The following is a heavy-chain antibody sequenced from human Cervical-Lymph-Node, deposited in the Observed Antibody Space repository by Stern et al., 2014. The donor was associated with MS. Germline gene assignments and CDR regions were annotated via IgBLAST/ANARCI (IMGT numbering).Heavy chain of an antibody. Sequence: QVQLQESGPGVVKPSETLSLTCTVSGGSINGYYWTWLRQPPGKGLEWIAYIYYSGSNSSNPSLRSRLTISLDTSRNQFSLKLTSVTAADTAVYYCARAQYNSTWYEDYWGQGTLVTVSS. D-gene: IGHD6-13*01. J-gene: IGHJ4*02. CDR1: GGSINGYY. CDR2: IYYSGSN. CDR3: ARAQYNSTWYEDY. V-gene: IGHV4-59*01.